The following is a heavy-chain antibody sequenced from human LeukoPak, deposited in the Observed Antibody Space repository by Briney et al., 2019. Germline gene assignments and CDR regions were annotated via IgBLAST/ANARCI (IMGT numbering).Heavy chain of an antibody. V-gene: IGHV1-69*13. D-gene: IGHD3-22*01. CDR1: GYTFTSYA. CDR2: IIPIFGRA. Sequence: ASVTVSCTASGYTFTSYAISWVRQAPGHGLEWMGVIIPIFGRANYAQKFQGRVTITADESTSTAYMELSSLRSEDTAVYYCARGIDTAMVTWEKDYYDSSGYHYFDYWGQGTLVTVSS. CDR3: ARGIDTAMVTWEKDYYDSSGYHYFDY. J-gene: IGHJ4*02.